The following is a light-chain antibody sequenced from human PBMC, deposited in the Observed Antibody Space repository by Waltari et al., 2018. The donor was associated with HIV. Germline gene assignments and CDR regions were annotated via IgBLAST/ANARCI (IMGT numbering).Light chain of an antibody. J-gene: IGLJ1*01. CDR3: CSYAGSLRV. Sequence: QSDLTPPSSVSGSPGQSITISCTGTSSDVGSYHISSWYQQYPGKAPKLMIYEVNKRPSGISNRFSGSKSGNTASLTISGLQAEDEADYYCCSYAGSLRVFGTGTKVTVL. V-gene: IGLV2-23*02. CDR2: EVN. CDR1: SSDVGSYHI.